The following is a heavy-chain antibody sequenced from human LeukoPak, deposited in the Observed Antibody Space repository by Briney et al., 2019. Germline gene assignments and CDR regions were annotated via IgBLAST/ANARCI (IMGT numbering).Heavy chain of an antibody. CDR2: INHSGSA. D-gene: IGHD5-12*01. V-gene: IGHV4-34*01. J-gene: IGHJ4*02. Sequence: SETLSLTCAVYDGSFSGSYCTWIRQPPGKGLEWIGEINHSGSANYNPSLKSRVTISVDTSKNQFSLKLSSVTAADTAVYYCATTKIVASILDSWGQGILVTVSS. CDR3: ATTKIVASILDS. CDR1: DGSFSGSY.